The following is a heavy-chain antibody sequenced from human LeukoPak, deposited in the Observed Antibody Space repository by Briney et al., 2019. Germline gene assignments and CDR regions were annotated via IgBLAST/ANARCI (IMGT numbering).Heavy chain of an antibody. V-gene: IGHV1-46*01. CDR2: INPSGGST. D-gene: IGHD5-18*01. CDR3: AREWPVDTAMITSPYFDY. CDR1: GYMLARYG. Sequence: ASVKVSCAASGYMLARYGMSWVRQAPGQGLEWMGIINPSGGSTSYAQKFQGRVTMTRDMSTSTVYMELSSLRSEDTAVYYCAREWPVDTAMITSPYFDYWGQGTLVTVSS. J-gene: IGHJ4*02.